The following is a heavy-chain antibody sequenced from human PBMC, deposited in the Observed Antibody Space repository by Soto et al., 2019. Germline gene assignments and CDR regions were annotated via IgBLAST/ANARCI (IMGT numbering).Heavy chain of an antibody. Sequence: QVQLVQSGAEVKKPGASVKVSCKASGYTFTGYYMHWVRQAPGQGLEWRGWINPNSGGTNYAQKFQGRVTMTRDTSISTAYMELSRLRSDDTAVYYCARDGYCSGGSCYYYYGMDVWGQGTTVTVSS. CDR1: GYTFTGYY. V-gene: IGHV1-2*02. CDR3: ARDGYCSGGSCYYYYGMDV. D-gene: IGHD2-15*01. J-gene: IGHJ6*02. CDR2: INPNSGGT.